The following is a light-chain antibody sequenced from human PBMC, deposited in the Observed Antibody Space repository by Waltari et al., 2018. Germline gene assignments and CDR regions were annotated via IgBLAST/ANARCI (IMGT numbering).Light chain of an antibody. V-gene: IGKV4-1*01. CDR2: LAS. J-gene: IGKJ4*01. CDR3: QQYYSTSLT. Sequence: DSVMTQSPDSLAVALGETANINCKCSQSILQSSKSRNHLAWYQQSPGQPPTLLIFLASSRESVVPDQFSGSWYGTDFTLTISNVHAEDVALYFCQQYYSTSLTFGGGTRVEIK. CDR1: QSILQSSKSRNH.